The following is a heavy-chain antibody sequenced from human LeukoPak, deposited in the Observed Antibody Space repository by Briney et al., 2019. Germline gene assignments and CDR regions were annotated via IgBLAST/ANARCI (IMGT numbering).Heavy chain of an antibody. CDR3: AKYDTSVNFDY. CDR1: GXTFTNAW. CDR2: IKSKADGETT. Sequence: PGGSLRLSWAASGXTFTNAWMSWVRQAPGKGLESVGHIKSKADGETTDFAAPVKGRFTISRDDSKHTLYLQMDSLKTDDTAVYYCAKYDTSVNFDYWGQGTLVTVSS. J-gene: IGHJ4*02. D-gene: IGHD3-22*01. V-gene: IGHV3-15*01.